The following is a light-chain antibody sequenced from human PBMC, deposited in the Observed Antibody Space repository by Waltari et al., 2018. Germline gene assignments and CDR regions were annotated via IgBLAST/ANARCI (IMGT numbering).Light chain of an antibody. Sequence: QSALTQPAFVSGSPGQSITIFCIGTNSDVGGYNYVCWYQQHPGKAPKLMIYDVTKRPSGVSNRFSGSKSGNTSSLTISGLQAEDEADYYCNSYRNINTYVFGTGTKVTVL. J-gene: IGLJ1*01. CDR2: DVT. CDR3: NSYRNINTYV. CDR1: NSDVGGYNY. V-gene: IGLV2-14*01.